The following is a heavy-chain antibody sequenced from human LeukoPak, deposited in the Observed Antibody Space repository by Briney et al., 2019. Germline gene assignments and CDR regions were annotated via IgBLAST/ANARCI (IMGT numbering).Heavy chain of an antibody. Sequence: GGSLRLSCAASGFTFSIYGMHWVRQAPGKGLEWVSYISRSRSTIYYADSVKGRFTISRDNAENSLYLQMNSLRDEDTAVYYCARENWAYGSNPFDYWGQGTLVTVSS. J-gene: IGHJ4*02. D-gene: IGHD4-23*01. V-gene: IGHV3-48*02. CDR1: GFTFSIYG. CDR2: ISRSRSTI. CDR3: ARENWAYGSNPFDY.